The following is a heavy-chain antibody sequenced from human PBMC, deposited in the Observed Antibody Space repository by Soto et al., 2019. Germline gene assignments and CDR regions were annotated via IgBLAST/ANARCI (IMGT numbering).Heavy chain of an antibody. D-gene: IGHD3-10*01. Sequence: SETLSLTCPVSGGSISSSSYYWGWIRQPPGKGLEWIGSIYYSGSTYYNPSLKSRVTISVDTSKNQFSLKLSSVTAADTAVYYCARLTYGSGSYSRHYYYMDVWGKGTTVTVSS. CDR1: GGSISSSSYY. V-gene: IGHV4-39*01. J-gene: IGHJ6*03. CDR3: ARLTYGSGSYSRHYYYMDV. CDR2: IYYSGST.